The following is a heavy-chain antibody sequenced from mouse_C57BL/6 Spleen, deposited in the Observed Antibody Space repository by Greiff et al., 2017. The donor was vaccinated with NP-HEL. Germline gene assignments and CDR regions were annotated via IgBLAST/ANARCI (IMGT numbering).Heavy chain of an antibody. CDR2: ISDGGSYT. Sequence: EVQLVESGGGLVKPGGSLKLSCAASGFTFSSYAMSWVRQTPEKRLEWVATISDGGSYTYYPDNVKGRFTISRDNAKNNLYLQMSHLKSEDTAMYYCASPLTGTWAYWGQGTLVTVSA. J-gene: IGHJ3*01. CDR1: GFTFSSYA. CDR3: ASPLTGTWAY. D-gene: IGHD4-1*01. V-gene: IGHV5-4*01.